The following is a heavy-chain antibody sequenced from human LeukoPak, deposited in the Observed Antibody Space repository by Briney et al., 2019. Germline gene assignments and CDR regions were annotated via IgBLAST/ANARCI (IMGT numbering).Heavy chain of an antibody. Sequence: VASVKVSCKASGGTFSSYAINWVRQATGQGLEWMGWMNPNSGNTGYAQKFQGRVTMTRNTSISTAYMELSSLRSEDTAVYYCAREAYDSSGELDYWGQGTLVTVSS. CDR2: MNPNSGNT. CDR1: GGTFSSYA. D-gene: IGHD3-22*01. J-gene: IGHJ4*02. V-gene: IGHV1-8*02. CDR3: AREAYDSSGELDY.